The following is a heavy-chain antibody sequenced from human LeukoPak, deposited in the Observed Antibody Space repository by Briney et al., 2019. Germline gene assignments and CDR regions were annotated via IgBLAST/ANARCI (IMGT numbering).Heavy chain of an antibody. CDR3: ARDNTVVGFDY. D-gene: IGHD4-23*01. CDR2: IKQDGSNK. CDR1: GFTFSSYW. J-gene: IGHJ4*02. Sequence: GGSLRLSCAASGFTFSSYWMSWVRQAPGKGLEWVANIKQDGSNKYYADSVKGRFTISRDNSKNTLYLQMNSLRAEDTAVYYCARDNTVVGFDYWGQGTLVTVSS. V-gene: IGHV3-7*01.